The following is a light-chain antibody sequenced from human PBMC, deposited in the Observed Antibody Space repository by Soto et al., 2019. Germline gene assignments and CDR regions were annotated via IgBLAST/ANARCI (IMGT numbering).Light chain of an antibody. CDR1: QGVRNA. V-gene: IGKV1-17*01. CDR2: EIS. J-gene: IGKJ3*01. Sequence: DIQMTQSPSSLSASAGDRVTITCRASQGVRNALDWYQQKPGKAPKRLIYEISSLQSGVPSRFSGSGSGTAFTLTISSLQPEDFATYYCLQHNAYPFTFGPGTKVDV. CDR3: LQHNAYPFT.